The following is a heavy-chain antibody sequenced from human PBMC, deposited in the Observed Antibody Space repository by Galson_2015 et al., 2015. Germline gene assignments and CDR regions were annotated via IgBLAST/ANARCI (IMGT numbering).Heavy chain of an antibody. Sequence: ETLSLTCTVSGGSISSYYWSWIRQPPGKGLEWIGYIYYSGSTNYNPSLKSRVTISVDTSKNQFSLKLSSVTAADTAVYYCARDGLGSGWPYYYYYYMDVWGKGTTVTVSS. V-gene: IGHV4-59*01. CDR1: GGSISSYY. CDR2: IYYSGST. D-gene: IGHD6-19*01. CDR3: ARDGLGSGWPYYYYYYMDV. J-gene: IGHJ6*03.